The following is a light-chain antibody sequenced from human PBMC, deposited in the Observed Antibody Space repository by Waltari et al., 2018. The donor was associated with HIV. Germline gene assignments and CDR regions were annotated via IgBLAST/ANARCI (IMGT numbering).Light chain of an antibody. CDR3: ASWDYRLSGQGV. Sequence: QPMLTQPPSASGIPGQRVTISCSGTISHIGKNTVNWYQQFPVTAPKLLIYNKNHRPSGVPDRFSGAKSGSSASLAIRGLQSEDEADYYCASWDYRLSGQGVFGGGSRLTVL. CDR2: NKN. CDR1: ISHIGKNT. J-gene: IGLJ3*02. V-gene: IGLV1-44*01.